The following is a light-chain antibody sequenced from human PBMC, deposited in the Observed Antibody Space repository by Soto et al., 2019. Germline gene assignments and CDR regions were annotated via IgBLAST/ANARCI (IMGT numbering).Light chain of an antibody. Sequence: EIVMTQSPATLSVSLGDRATLSCRASQSVRSYLDWYQQKPGQPPRLLIYGASSMYTGIPARFSGSGSGTEFTLTIASLQSEDFAAYYCQQYNNSPLSFGGGTKVEI. CDR2: GAS. CDR1: QSVRSY. CDR3: QQYNNSPLS. J-gene: IGKJ4*01. V-gene: IGKV3-15*01.